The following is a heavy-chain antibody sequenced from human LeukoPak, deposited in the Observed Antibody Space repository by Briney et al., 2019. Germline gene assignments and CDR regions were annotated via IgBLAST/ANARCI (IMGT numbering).Heavy chain of an antibody. CDR2: ISGGGGST. CDR1: GFTFSSYA. D-gene: IGHD3-9*01. CDR3: ANLWDILTGYLAY. Sequence: GGSLRLSCAASGFTFSSYAMSWVRQAPGKGLEWVSAISGGGGSTYYADSVKGRFTISRDNSKSTLYLQMNSLRAEDTAVYYCANLWDILTGYLAYWGQGTLVTVSS. V-gene: IGHV3-23*01. J-gene: IGHJ4*02.